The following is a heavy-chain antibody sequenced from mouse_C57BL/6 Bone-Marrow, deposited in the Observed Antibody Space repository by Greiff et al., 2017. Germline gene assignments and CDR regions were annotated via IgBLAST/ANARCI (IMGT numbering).Heavy chain of an antibody. D-gene: IGHD1-3*01. V-gene: IGHV1-74*01. CDR1: GYTFTSYW. CDR3: AKYRSNWAMDY. CDR2: IHPSDSDT. Sequence: QVQLKQPGAELVKPGASVKVSCKASGYTFTSYWLHWVKQRPGQGLEWIGRIHPSDSDTNYNQKFKGKATLTVDKSSSTAYMQLSSLTSEDSAVYCCAKYRSNWAMDYWGQGTSVTVSS. J-gene: IGHJ4*01.